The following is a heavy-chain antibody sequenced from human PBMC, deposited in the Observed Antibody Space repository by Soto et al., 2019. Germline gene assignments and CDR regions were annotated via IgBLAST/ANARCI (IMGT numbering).Heavy chain of an antibody. D-gene: IGHD5-12*01. Sequence: QVQLVQSGVEVKKPGASVKVSCKASGYTFSSYGISWVRQAPGQGLEWMGWISAYNGNAHYAQKLQGRVTMTTDTSTSTAYMELRSLRSDVTAVYFCARAGRDGYNYYRHWGQGTLVTVSS. CDR2: ISAYNGNA. J-gene: IGHJ4*02. CDR1: GYTFSSYG. V-gene: IGHV1-18*01. CDR3: ARAGRDGYNYYRH.